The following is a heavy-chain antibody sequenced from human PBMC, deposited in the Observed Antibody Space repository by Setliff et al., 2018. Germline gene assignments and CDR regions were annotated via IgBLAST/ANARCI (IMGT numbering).Heavy chain of an antibody. J-gene: IGHJ4*02. CDR1: DGSISSGGYY. CDR2: IYYSGSTS. V-gene: IGHV4-31*03. D-gene: IGHD6-19*01. Sequence: PSETLSLTCTVSDGSISSGGYYWSWIRQHPGKGLEWIGYIYYSGSTSYYNPSLKSRVTISVDTSKNQFSLKLSSVTAADTAVYYCATSGFCSAGSCYSFDDWGQGALVTVSS. CDR3: ATSGFCSAGSCYSFDD.